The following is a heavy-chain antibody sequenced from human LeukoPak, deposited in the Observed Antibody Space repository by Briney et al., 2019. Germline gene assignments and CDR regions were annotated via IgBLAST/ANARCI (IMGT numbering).Heavy chain of an antibody. J-gene: IGHJ6*02. CDR2: IGTAGDT. CDR3: ARDGGYYYGMDV. V-gene: IGHV3-13*01. Sequence: GGSLRLSCAASGFTFSSYDMHWVRQATGKGLEWVSAIGTAGDTSYPGSVKGRFTISRENAKNSLYLQMNSLRAGDTAVYYCARDGGYYYGMDVWGQGTTVTVSS. CDR1: GFTFSSYD.